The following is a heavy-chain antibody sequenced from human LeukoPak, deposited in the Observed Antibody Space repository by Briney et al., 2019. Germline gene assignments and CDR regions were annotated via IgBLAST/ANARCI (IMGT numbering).Heavy chain of an antibody. CDR2: IPYDGSKK. J-gene: IGHJ4*02. Sequence: GGSLRLSCAASGFTFSSYGMHWVRQAPGKGLEWLAFIPYDGSKKYYADSVKGRFTISRDNSKNTLYLQMNSLRAEDTAVYYCAKDLERHIVVVTASAVDYWGQGTLVTVSS. CDR1: GFTFSSYG. CDR3: AKDLERHIVVVTASAVDY. V-gene: IGHV3-30*02. D-gene: IGHD2-21*02.